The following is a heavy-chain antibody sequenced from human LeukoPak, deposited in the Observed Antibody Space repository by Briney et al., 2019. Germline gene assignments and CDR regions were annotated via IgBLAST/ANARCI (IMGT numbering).Heavy chain of an antibody. Sequence: GGSLRLSCAASGFTFSSYWMSWVRQAPGKGLEWVANIKQDGSEKYYVDSVKGRFTISRDNAKNSLYLQMNSLRAEDTAVYYCARDPDYYDSSGYSDYWGQGTLVTVSS. J-gene: IGHJ4*02. CDR2: IKQDGSEK. V-gene: IGHV3-7*01. CDR1: GFTFSSYW. CDR3: ARDPDYYDSSGYSDY. D-gene: IGHD3-22*01.